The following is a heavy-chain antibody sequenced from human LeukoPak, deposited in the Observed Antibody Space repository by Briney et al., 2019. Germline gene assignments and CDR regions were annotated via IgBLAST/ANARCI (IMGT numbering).Heavy chain of an antibody. V-gene: IGHV3-74*01. CDR2: IHSDGSDT. CDR3: AREGNSGWRDDGFDI. J-gene: IGHJ3*02. Sequence: TGGSLRLSCAASGFIFSSYWMHWVRQAPGKGLVWVSRIHSDGSDTTYADSVKGRFTISRDNAKNTLYLQTNSLRAEDTAVYYCAREGNSGWRDDGFDIWGQGTMVTVSS. D-gene: IGHD6-19*01. CDR1: GFIFSSYW.